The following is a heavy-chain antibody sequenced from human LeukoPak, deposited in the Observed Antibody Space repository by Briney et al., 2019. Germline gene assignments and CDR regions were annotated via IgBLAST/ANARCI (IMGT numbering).Heavy chain of an antibody. V-gene: IGHV4-59*01. CDR1: GGSISSYY. Sequence: SETLSLTCTVSGGSISSYYWSWIRQPPGKGLEWIGYIYYSGSTNYNPSLKSRVTISVDTSKNQFSLKLRSVTAADTAVYYCARGDGYSQKDPFDIWGQGTMVTVSS. D-gene: IGHD5-24*01. J-gene: IGHJ3*02. CDR3: ARGDGYSQKDPFDI. CDR2: IYYSGST.